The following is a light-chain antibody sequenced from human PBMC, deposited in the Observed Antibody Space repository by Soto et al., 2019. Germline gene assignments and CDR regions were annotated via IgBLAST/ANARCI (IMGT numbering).Light chain of an antibody. CDR3: LLFYSDVRGV. CDR2: DTS. V-gene: IGLV7-46*01. J-gene: IGLJ2*01. CDR1: TGAVTSGHY. Sequence: QAVVTQEPSLTVSPGGTVTLTCGSSTGAVTSGHYPYWFQQKPGQAPRTLIYDTSNKHSWTPARFSGSLLGGEAALTLSGEQPEDEAEYYCLLFYSDVRGVFGGGTKVTVL.